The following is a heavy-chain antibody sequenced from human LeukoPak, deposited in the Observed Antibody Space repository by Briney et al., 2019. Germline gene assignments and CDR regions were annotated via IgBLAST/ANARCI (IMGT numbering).Heavy chain of an antibody. Sequence: SVKVSCKASGGTFSSYAISWVRQAPGQGLEWMGGIIPIFDTANYAQKFQGRVTITADESTSTAYMELSSLRSEDTAVYYCARDSGYRETFDYWGQGILVTVSS. CDR2: IIPIFDTA. D-gene: IGHD5-12*01. V-gene: IGHV1-69*13. J-gene: IGHJ4*02. CDR3: ARDSGYRETFDY. CDR1: GGTFSSYA.